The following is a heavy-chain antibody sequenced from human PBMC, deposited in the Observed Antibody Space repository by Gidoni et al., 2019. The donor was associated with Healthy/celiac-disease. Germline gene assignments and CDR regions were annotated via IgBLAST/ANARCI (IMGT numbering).Heavy chain of an antibody. D-gene: IGHD6-19*01. V-gene: IGHV6-1*01. CDR3: AREPTYSSGWSPAGSVGDYYYYGMDV. J-gene: IGHJ6*02. Sequence: QVQLQQSGPGLVKPSTTLSLTCAISGARFSSTSAASNWIRQSPSRGLEWLGRTYYRSSWYNDYAVSVRGRITINPDTSRNHFSLLLDSVTPEDSALYYCAREPTYSSGWSPAGSVGDYYYYGMDVWGQGTTVTVSS. CDR2: TYYRSSWYN. CDR1: GARFSSTSAA.